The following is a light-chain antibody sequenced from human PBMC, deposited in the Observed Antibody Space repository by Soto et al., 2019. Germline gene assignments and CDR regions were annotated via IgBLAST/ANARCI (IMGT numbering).Light chain of an antibody. V-gene: IGKV1-8*01. CDR3: QQYYSYPFT. Sequence: AIRMTQSPSSFSTSTGDRITITCRASQGISSYLASYQQKPGKAPKLLIYAASTLQSGVPSRFSGSGSGTDFTLTICCLQSEDFATYYCQQYYSYPFTFGPGTKVDIK. J-gene: IGKJ3*01. CDR1: QGISSY. CDR2: AAS.